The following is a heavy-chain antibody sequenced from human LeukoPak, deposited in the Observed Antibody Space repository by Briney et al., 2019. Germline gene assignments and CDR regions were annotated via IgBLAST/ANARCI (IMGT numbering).Heavy chain of an antibody. CDR3: ATYYYDSSGYSDFDY. J-gene: IGHJ4*02. V-gene: IGHV5-10-1*01. CDR1: GYIFTSYW. D-gene: IGHD3-22*01. CDR2: IDPSDSYT. Sequence: GESLKISCKGSGYIFTSYWISWVRQMPGKGLEWMGRIDPSDSYTNYSPSFQGHVIISADKSISTAYLQWSSLKASDTAMYYCATYYYDSSGYSDFDYWGQGTLVTVSS.